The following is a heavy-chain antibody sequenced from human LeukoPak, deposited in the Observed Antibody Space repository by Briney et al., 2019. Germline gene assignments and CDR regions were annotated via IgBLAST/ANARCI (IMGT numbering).Heavy chain of an antibody. CDR2: ISSSGGTT. CDR1: GFTFSSYA. V-gene: IGHV3-23*01. J-gene: IGHJ3*01. CDR3: ARGPF. Sequence: PGGSLRLSCAASGFTFSSYAMSWVRQAPGKGPEWVSGISSSGGTTYYSDSVKGRFTISRDISKNTLYLQMNSLRAEDTAVYYCARGPFWGQGTMVTVSS.